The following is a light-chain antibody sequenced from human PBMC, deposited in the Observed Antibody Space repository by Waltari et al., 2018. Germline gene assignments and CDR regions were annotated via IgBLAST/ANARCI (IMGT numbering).Light chain of an antibody. V-gene: IGLV1-44*01. CDR2: SNY. Sequence: QSVLTQPPSASGTPGQRVTISCSGSSSNIGSHTVNWYQQLPGTAPKLLIYSNYHRPTGVLDRLSGSRSGTSASLAISGLQSEDEADYYCAAWDDGLSGRSWVFGGGTKLTVL. CDR1: SSNIGSHT. CDR3: AAWDDGLSGRSWV. J-gene: IGLJ3*02.